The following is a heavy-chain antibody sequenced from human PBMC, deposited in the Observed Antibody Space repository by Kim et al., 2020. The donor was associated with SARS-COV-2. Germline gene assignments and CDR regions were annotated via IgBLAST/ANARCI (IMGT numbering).Heavy chain of an antibody. D-gene: IGHD3-16*02. J-gene: IGHJ4*02. V-gene: IGHV4-4*07. CDR3: ASALGH. Sequence: YTSVRTNYNPSLQSRVTMSVDMSKNQFSLELSSVTAADTAVYYCASALGHWGQGTLVTVSS. CDR2: YTSVRT.